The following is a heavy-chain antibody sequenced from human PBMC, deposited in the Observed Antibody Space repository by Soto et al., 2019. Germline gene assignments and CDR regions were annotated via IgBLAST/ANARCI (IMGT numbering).Heavy chain of an antibody. CDR1: GGTFSNYP. D-gene: IGHD2-21*02. V-gene: IGHV1-69*01. CDR2: IIPIFGTT. Sequence: VQLVQSGAEVKKPGSSVKVSCKASGGTFSNYPFIWVRQAPGQGLDWMGGIIPIFGTTDYGQRFEGRVTITADESTNTAYMELSSLRSDDTAVYYCARGLYCGGGCYSHFDYWGQGIVVTVSS. J-gene: IGHJ4*02. CDR3: ARGLYCGGGCYSHFDY.